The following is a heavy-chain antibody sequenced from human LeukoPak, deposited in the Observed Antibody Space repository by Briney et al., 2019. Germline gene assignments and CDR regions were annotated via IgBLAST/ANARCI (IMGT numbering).Heavy chain of an antibody. CDR3: ARAADYYDSSGYFDY. CDR1: GYTFTGYY. V-gene: IGHV1-2*02. D-gene: IGHD3-22*01. CDR2: INPNSGGT. Sequence: ASVKVSCKASGYTFTGYYMHWVRQAPGQGLEWMGWINPNSGGTNYAQKFQGRVTMTRDTSISTAYMELSRLRSDDTAVYYCARAADYYDSSGYFDYWGQGTLVTVS. J-gene: IGHJ4*02.